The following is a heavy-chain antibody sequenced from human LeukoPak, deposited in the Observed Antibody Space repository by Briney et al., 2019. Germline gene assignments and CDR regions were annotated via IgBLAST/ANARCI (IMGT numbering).Heavy chain of an antibody. V-gene: IGHV4-59*01. J-gene: IGHJ4*02. D-gene: IGHD5-18*01. CDR3: ARSWIQLQYYFDY. CDR2: IYYSGST. CDR1: GGSISSYY. Sequence: NPSETLSLTCTVSGGSISSYYWSWIRQPPGKGLEWIGYIYYSGSTNYNPSLKSRVTISVDTSKNQFSLKLSSVTAADTAVYYCARSWIQLQYYFDYWGQGTLVTVSS.